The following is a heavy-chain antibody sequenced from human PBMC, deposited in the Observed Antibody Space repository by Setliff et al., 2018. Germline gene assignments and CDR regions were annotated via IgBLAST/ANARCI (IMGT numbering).Heavy chain of an antibody. D-gene: IGHD3-22*01. V-gene: IGHV3-48*03. CDR3: ARENYYVSSGYYYGVDY. Sequence: GGSLRLSCEASGFTFKTYEMIWVRQAPGKGLERVSKTHTDGITIYSDSVKGRFTISRDNAKNSLYLQMNSLRAEDTAVYYCARENYYVSSGYYYGVDYWGQGTLVTVSS. J-gene: IGHJ4*02. CDR1: GFTFKTYE. CDR2: THTDGITI.